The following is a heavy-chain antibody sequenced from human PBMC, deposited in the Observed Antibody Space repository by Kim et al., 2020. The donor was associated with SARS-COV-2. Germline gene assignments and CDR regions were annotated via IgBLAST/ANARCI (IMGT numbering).Heavy chain of an antibody. CDR3: ARRYGDSDGGWLDP. V-gene: IGHV1-18*01. Sequence: ASVKVSCKASGYTFNRYGISWVRQAPGEGLEWMGWINPYNGNSKYVQTFQGRVTMTTDTTTSTAYMELRSLRSDDTAVYYCARRYGDSDGGWLDPWGRGTLVTVSS. CDR2: INPYNGNS. CDR1: GYTFNRYG. J-gene: IGHJ5*02. D-gene: IGHD4-17*01.